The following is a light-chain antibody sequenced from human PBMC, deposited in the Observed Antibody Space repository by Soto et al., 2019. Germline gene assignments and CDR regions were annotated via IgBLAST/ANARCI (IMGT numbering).Light chain of an antibody. V-gene: IGLV2-11*01. CDR1: SSDVGGYTY. CDR2: DVT. CDR3: CSYAASYTYV. Sequence: QSALTQPRSVSGSPGQSVTISCTGTSSDVGGYTYVSWYQQHPGKAPKLIIYDVTERPSGVPARFSGSKSGNTASLTISGLQAEDEADYYCCSYAASYTYVFGTGTKLTVL. J-gene: IGLJ1*01.